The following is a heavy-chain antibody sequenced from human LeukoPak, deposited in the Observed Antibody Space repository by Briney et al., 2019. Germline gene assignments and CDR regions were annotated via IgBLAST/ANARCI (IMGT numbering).Heavy chain of an antibody. J-gene: IGHJ4*02. V-gene: IGHV3-64D*09. CDR3: VKEDNPYSQFDC. CDR2: IIQNGGGT. Sequence: GGSPRLSCSAPRFTFCIYAMHWGRPAPANGLEHVSTIIQNGGGTHYADSVKGRFTISRDNSKNTMYLQMSSLRAEDTALYYCVKEDNPYSQFDCWGQGTLVTVSS. CDR1: RFTFCIYA. D-gene: IGHD5-18*01.